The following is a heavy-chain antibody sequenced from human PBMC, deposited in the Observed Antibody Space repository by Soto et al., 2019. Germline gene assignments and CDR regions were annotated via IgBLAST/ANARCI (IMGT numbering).Heavy chain of an antibody. Sequence: ASVKVSCKASGYTFTSYDINWVRQATGQGLEWMRWMNPNSGNTGYAQKFQGRVTMTRNTSISTAYMELSSLRSEDTAVYYCARAPPYYDFWSGYYIRGVGSHYGMDVWGQGTTVTVSS. V-gene: IGHV1-8*01. CDR3: ARAPPYYDFWSGYYIRGVGSHYGMDV. D-gene: IGHD3-3*01. J-gene: IGHJ6*02. CDR2: MNPNSGNT. CDR1: GYTFTSYD.